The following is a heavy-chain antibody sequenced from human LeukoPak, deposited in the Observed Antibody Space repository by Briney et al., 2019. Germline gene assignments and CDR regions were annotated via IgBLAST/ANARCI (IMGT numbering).Heavy chain of an antibody. J-gene: IGHJ6*03. CDR1: GFTVSSNY. Sequence: GGSLRLSCAASGFTVSSNYMSWVRQAPGKGLEWVPSISSSSSYIYYADSVKGRFTISRDNAKNSLYLQMNSLRAEDTAVYYCARSSRSSGFIISYYMDVWGKGTTVTVSS. CDR2: ISSSSSYI. CDR3: ARSSRSSGFIISYYMDV. D-gene: IGHD3-3*01. V-gene: IGHV3-21*01.